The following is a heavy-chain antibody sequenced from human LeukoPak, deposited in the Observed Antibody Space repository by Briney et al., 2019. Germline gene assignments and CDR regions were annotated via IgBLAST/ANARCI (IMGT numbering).Heavy chain of an antibody. V-gene: IGHV4-61*01. CDR2: IYYSGST. CDR1: GGSVSSGSYY. J-gene: IGHJ4*02. CDR3: ARDRSYSGSYYTPLGFDY. D-gene: IGHD1-26*01. Sequence: SETLSLTCIVSGGSVSSGSYYWSWIRQPPGTGLEWIGYIYYSGSTNYNPSLKSRVTISVDTSKNQFSLKLSSVTAADTAVYYCARDRSYSGSYYTPLGFDYWGQGTLVTVSS.